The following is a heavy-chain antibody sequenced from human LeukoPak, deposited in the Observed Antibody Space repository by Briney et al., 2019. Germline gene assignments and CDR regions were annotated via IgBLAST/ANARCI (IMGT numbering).Heavy chain of an antibody. CDR2: ITGSDDRT. J-gene: IGHJ4*02. CDR1: GFTFSSAA. Sequence: GGSLRLSCAASGFTFSSAAMTWVRQAPGKGLEWVSTITGSDDRTYYVDSVKGRFTISRDYSKNTLHLQMNSLRVEDTAIYYCAKGPLLGSCYHPDYWGQGTLVTVSS. V-gene: IGHV3-23*01. CDR3: AKGPLLGSCYHPDY. D-gene: IGHD1-14*01.